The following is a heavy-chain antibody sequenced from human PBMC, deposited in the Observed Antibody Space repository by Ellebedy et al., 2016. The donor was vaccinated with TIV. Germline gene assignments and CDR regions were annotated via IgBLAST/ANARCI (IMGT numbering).Heavy chain of an antibody. CDR2: MNPNSGNT. Sequence: ASVKVSCXASGYTFTSYDINWVRQAPGQGLEWMGWMNPNSGNTGYAQKFQGRVTMTRNTSISTAYMELSSLRSDDTAVYYCARGLPYCSSASCYNYWGQGTLVTVSS. CDR3: ARGLPYCSSASCYNY. J-gene: IGHJ4*02. V-gene: IGHV1-8*01. CDR1: GYTFTSYD. D-gene: IGHD2-2*02.